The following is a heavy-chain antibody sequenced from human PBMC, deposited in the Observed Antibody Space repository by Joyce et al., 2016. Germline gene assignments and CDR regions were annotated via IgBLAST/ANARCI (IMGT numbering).Heavy chain of an antibody. CDR3: ATDIRSSGWHLGF. CDR1: GYTLSELS. V-gene: IGHV1-24*01. CDR2: DDRGNGQT. Sequence: QVQLVQSGAEVKRPGASVKVSCEVSGYTLSELSIHWVRQAPGKGPEWMGSDDRGNGQTRGAQKFQGRVTMTGDTSTDTAYMELSNLRSEDTAVYYCATDIRSSGWHLGFWGQGTLVTVSS. D-gene: IGHD6-19*01. J-gene: IGHJ4*02.